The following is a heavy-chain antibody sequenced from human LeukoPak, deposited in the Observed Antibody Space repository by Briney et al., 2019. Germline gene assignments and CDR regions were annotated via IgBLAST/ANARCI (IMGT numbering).Heavy chain of an antibody. D-gene: IGHD2-2*01. CDR3: ARERGLSWFDP. CDR1: GGTLSSYA. V-gene: IGHV1-69*05. J-gene: IGHJ5*02. Sequence: SVKVSCTASGGTLSSYAISWVRQAPGQGLEWMGGIIPIFGTANYAQKFQGRVTITTDESTSTAYMELSSLRSDDTAVYYCARERGLSWFDPWGQGTLVTVSS. CDR2: IIPIFGTA.